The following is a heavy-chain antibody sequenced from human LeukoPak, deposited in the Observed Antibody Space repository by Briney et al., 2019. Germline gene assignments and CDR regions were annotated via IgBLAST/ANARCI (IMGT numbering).Heavy chain of an antibody. CDR3: ARDVFRYSGSPDY. Sequence: GGSLRLSCAASAPTLTNFWMSCDRQGPGKGLEWVANIKEDGSEKYYVDSVKGRFTISRDNAKKSMSLQMNSLRVEDTAVYYCARDVFRYSGSPDYWGQGTLVTVSS. CDR1: APTLTNFW. J-gene: IGHJ4*02. CDR2: IKEDGSEK. D-gene: IGHD1-26*01. V-gene: IGHV3-7*01.